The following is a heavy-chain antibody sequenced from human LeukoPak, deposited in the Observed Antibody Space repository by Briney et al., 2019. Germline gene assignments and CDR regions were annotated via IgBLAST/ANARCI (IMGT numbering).Heavy chain of an antibody. J-gene: IGHJ5*02. CDR1: GYTFTGYY. Sequence: ASVKVSCKASGYTFTGYYMHWVRQAPGQGLEWMGWINPNSGGTNYAQKFQGWVTMTRDTSISTAYMGLSRLRSDDTAVYYCARVVGATVTTRRRYNWFDPWGQGTLVTVSS. CDR3: ARVVGATVTTRRRYNWFDP. V-gene: IGHV1-2*04. D-gene: IGHD4-11*01. CDR2: INPNSGGT.